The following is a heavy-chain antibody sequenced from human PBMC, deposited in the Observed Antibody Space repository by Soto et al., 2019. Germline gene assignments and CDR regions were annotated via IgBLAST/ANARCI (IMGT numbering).Heavy chain of an antibody. J-gene: IGHJ4*02. CDR2: IYYSGIT. CDR1: GGSSSSGGYY. D-gene: IGHD6-13*01. CDR3: ARTEGLIAAAGTDY. V-gene: IGHV4-31*03. Sequence: SEALSLTCTVSGGSSSSGGYYWSWIRHHPGKGLEWIGYIYYSGITYYNPSLKSRVTISVDTSKNQFSLKLSSVTAADTAVYYCARTEGLIAAAGTDYWGQGTLVTVSS.